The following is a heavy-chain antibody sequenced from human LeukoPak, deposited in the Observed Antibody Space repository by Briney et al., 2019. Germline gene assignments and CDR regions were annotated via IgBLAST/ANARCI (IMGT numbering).Heavy chain of an antibody. V-gene: IGHV3-23*01. D-gene: IGHD3-22*01. J-gene: IGHJ4*02. Sequence: PGGSLRLSCAASGFSFSTYTMAWVRQAPGEGLEWVSGISGSVGSTYYADSVKGRFTISRDNSKNTLYLQMNSLRAEDTAVYYCAKPYYYDSSDNYYGNFDYWGQGTLVTVSS. CDR3: AKPYYYDSSDNYYGNFDY. CDR1: GFSFSTYT. CDR2: ISGSVGST.